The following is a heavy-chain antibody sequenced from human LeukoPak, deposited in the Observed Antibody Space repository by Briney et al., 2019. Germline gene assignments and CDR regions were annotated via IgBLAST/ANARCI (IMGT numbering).Heavy chain of an antibody. V-gene: IGHV3-30*04. Sequence: GGSLRLSCAASGFTFSSYAMHWVRQAPGKGLEWVAVISYDGSNKYYADSVKGRFTISRDNSKNTLYLQMNRLRAEDTAVYYCARLAQFYGMDVWGKGTTVTVSS. CDR2: ISYDGSNK. CDR1: GFTFSSYA. D-gene: IGHD5-24*01. J-gene: IGHJ6*04. CDR3: ARLAQFYGMDV.